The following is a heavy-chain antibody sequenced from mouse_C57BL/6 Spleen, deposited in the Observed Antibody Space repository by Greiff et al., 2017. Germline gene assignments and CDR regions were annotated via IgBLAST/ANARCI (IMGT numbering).Heavy chain of an antibody. J-gene: IGHJ2*01. D-gene: IGHD1-1*01. CDR3: ARGSLYYYGSPFDY. Sequence: QVQLQQPGAELVRPGSSVKLSCKASGYTFTSYWMHWVKQRPIQGLEWIGNIDPSDSETHYNQKFKDKATLTVDKSSSTAYMQLSSLTSEDSAVYYCARGSLYYYGSPFDYWGQGTTLTVSS. V-gene: IGHV1-52*01. CDR1: GYTFTSYW. CDR2: IDPSDSET.